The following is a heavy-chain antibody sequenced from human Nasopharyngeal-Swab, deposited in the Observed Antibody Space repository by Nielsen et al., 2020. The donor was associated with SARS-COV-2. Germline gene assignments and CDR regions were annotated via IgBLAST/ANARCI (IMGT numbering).Heavy chain of an antibody. Sequence: GESLKISCAASGITISSIYMSWVRQAPGKGLEWVSVIYSVGDTYYADYVKGRFTISRDISKNTLYLQMNSLRAEDTALYYCSMNDFWSGYQDSFDVWGQGTMVTVSS. CDR3: SMNDFWSGYQDSFDV. CDR2: IYSVGDT. CDR1: GITISSIY. V-gene: IGHV3-66*01. J-gene: IGHJ3*01. D-gene: IGHD3-3*01.